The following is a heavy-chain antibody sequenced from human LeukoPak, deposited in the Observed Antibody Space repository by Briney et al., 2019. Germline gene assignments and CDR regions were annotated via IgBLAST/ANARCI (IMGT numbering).Heavy chain of an antibody. CDR2: ISAY. D-gene: IGHD3-22*01. J-gene: IGHJ4*02. Sequence: ASVKVSCKASGYTFTSYGISWVRQAPGQGLEWMGWISAYAQKFQGRVTMTTDTSTRTAYMEQRSLRSDDKAVYYCARRSNYYDSSGYYEGFYFDYWGQGTLVTVSS. CDR3: ARRSNYYDSSGYYEGFYFDY. V-gene: IGHV1-18*01. CDR1: GYTFTSYG.